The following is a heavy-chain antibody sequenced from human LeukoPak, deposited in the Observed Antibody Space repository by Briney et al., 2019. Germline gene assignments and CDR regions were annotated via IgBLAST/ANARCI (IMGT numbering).Heavy chain of an antibody. Sequence: SETLSLTCTVSGGSISSSSYYWGWIRQPPGKGLEWIGRIYYSGSTYYNPSLKSRVTISVDTAKNQFSLKLSSVTAADTAVYYCANHMITMIVQGAFDIWGQGTMVTVSS. CDR1: GGSISSSSYY. CDR2: IYYSGST. CDR3: ANHMITMIVQGAFDI. D-gene: IGHD3-22*01. V-gene: IGHV4-39*01. J-gene: IGHJ3*02.